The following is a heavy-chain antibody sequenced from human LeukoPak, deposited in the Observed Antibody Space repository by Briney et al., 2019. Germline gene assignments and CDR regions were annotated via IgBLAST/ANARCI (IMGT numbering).Heavy chain of an antibody. V-gene: IGHV3-30-3*01. J-gene: IGHJ4*02. Sequence: PGGSLRLSCAASGFTFSSYAMHWVRQAPGKGLEWVAVISYDGSNKYYADSVKGRFTISRDNSKNTLYLQMNSLRAEDTAVYYCARATWELHYFDYWGQGTLVTVSS. CDR2: ISYDGSNK. D-gene: IGHD1-26*01. CDR3: ARATWELHYFDY. CDR1: GFTFSSYA.